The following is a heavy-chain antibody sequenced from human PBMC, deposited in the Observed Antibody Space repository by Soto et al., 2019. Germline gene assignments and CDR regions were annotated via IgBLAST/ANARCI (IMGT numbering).Heavy chain of an antibody. D-gene: IGHD3-22*01. V-gene: IGHV4-34*01. Sequence: SETLSLTCAVYGGSFSGYYWSWIRQPPGKGLEWIGEINHSGSTNYNPSLKSRVTISVDTSKNQFSLKLSSVTAADTAVYYCARVTVVVVIKYFDYWGQGTLVTVSS. J-gene: IGHJ4*02. CDR1: GGSFSGYY. CDR3: ARVTVVVVIKYFDY. CDR2: INHSGST.